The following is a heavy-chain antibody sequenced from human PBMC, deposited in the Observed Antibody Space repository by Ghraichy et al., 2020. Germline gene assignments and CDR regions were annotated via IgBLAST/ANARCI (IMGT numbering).Heavy chain of an antibody. Sequence: ASVKVSCEASGYTFTHYYIHWVRQAPGQGLEWMGVINPNDGSTSYAQNLRGRVTISRGTSPSTFHMELSSLTSADTAGYFCARRKLVGGPDYYGLDVWGQGTTVPVSS. J-gene: IGHJ6*02. CDR3: ARRKLVGGPDYYGLDV. V-gene: IGHV1-46*01. D-gene: IGHD6-6*01. CDR1: GYTFTHYY. CDR2: INPNDGST.